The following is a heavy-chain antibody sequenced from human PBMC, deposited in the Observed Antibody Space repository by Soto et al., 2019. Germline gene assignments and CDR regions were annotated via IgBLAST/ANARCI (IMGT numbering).Heavy chain of an antibody. J-gene: IGHJ4*02. Sequence: QVQLVESGGGVVQPGRSLRLSCAASGFPFSTYAMHWLRQAPGKGLEWVAVISSDGNNKDYAGSVKGRFTTSRDNSTNTIYLQMNSVRPEDTAVYYCAGEVAALDYWGQGTLVTVSS. CDR3: AGEVAALDY. CDR2: ISSDGNNK. V-gene: IGHV3-30-3*01. D-gene: IGHD1-26*01. CDR1: GFPFSTYA.